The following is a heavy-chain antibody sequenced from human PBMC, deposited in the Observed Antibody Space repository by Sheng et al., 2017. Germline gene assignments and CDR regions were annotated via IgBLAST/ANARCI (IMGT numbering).Heavy chain of an antibody. D-gene: IGHD3-10*01. Sequence: QLQLQESGSGLVKPSQTLSLTCAVSGGSISSGGYSWSWIRQPPGKGLEWIGYIYHSGSTYYNPSLKSRVTISVDRSKNQFSLKLSSVTAADTAVYYCASSNYGSGRTGAIDYWGQGTLVTVSS. CDR2: IYHSGST. CDR1: GGSISSGGYS. J-gene: IGHJ4*02. V-gene: IGHV4-30-2*01. CDR3: ASSNYGSGRTGAIDY.